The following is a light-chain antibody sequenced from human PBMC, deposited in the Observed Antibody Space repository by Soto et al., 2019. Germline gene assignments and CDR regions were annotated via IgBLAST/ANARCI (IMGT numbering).Light chain of an antibody. CDR2: STD. J-gene: IGLJ3*02. V-gene: IGLV1-44*01. Sequence: QSVLTQPPSASGTPGQRVTISCSGSSSNIGSHPVDWYQHLPGMAPKLLISSTDQRPSGITDRFSGSKSGTSASLAISGLQSEDEADYYCAAWDDSLKGWVFGGGTKLTVL. CDR3: AAWDDSLKGWV. CDR1: SSNIGSHP.